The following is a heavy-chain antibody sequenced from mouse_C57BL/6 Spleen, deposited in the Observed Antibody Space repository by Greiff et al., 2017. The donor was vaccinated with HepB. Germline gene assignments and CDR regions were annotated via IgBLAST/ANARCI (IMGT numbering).Heavy chain of an antibody. CDR2: IYPSDSET. J-gene: IGHJ3*01. CDR3: GRGGYYGSSYFAY. D-gene: IGHD1-1*01. V-gene: IGHV1-61*01. Sequence: QVQLQQPGAELVRPGSSVKLSCKASGYTFTSYWMDWVKQRPGQGLEWIGNIYPSDSETNYNQKFKDKATLTVDKSSSTAYMQLSSLTSEDSAVYYCGRGGYYGSSYFAYWGQGTLVTVSA. CDR1: GYTFTSYW.